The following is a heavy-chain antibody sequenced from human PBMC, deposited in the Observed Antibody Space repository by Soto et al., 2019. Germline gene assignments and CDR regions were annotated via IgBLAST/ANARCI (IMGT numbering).Heavy chain of an antibody. J-gene: IGHJ5*01. V-gene: IGHV4-59*01. CDR3: AREGSSGWYAS. CDR1: GGSISSYY. CDR2: IYYSGST. Sequence: QVQLQESGPGLVKPSETLSLTCTVSGGSISSYYWSWIRQPPGKGLEWIGYIYYSGSTNYNPSLKSRVTISVDTSKNQFSLKLSSVTAADTAVYYCAREGSSGWYASWGQGTLVTVSS. D-gene: IGHD6-19*01.